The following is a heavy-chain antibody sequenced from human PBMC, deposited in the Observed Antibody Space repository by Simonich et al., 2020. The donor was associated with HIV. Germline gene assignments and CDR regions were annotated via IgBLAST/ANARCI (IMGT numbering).Heavy chain of an antibody. Sequence: EVQLVESGGGLVQPGGSLRLSCAASGFTFSSYSMNWVRQAPGKGVGWVSYSSSSSSTIYYADSVKGRFTISRDNAKNSLYLQMNSLRAEDTAVYYCARDFDYYDSSGYYYGYFDYWGQGTLVTVSS. V-gene: IGHV3-48*01. D-gene: IGHD3-22*01. CDR3: ARDFDYYDSSGYYYGYFDY. J-gene: IGHJ4*02. CDR2: SSSSSSTI. CDR1: GFTFSSYS.